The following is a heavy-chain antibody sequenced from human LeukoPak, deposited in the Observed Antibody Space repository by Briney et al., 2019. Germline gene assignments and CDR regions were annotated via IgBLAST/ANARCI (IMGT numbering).Heavy chain of an antibody. V-gene: IGHV3-30*02. D-gene: IGHD3-3*01. CDR3: AKWVTIFGVATKGAFDY. CDR2: IRYDGSNK. CDR1: GFTFSSYG. J-gene: IGHJ4*02. Sequence: GPLRLSCAASGFTFSSYGMHWVRQAPGKGLEWVAFIRYDGSNKYYADSVKGRFTISRDNSKNTLYLQMNSLRAEDTAVYYCAKWVTIFGVATKGAFDYWGQGTLVTVSS.